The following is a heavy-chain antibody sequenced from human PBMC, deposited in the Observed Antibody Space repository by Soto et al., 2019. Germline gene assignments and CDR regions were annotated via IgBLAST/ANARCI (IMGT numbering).Heavy chain of an antibody. Sequence: ASVKVSCKASGYTFTGYYMHWVRQAPGQGLEWMGWINPNSGGTNYAQKFQGWVTMTRDTSISTAYMELSRLRSDDTAVYYCARELNYCSSTSCYRAENDYYYYYGMDVWGQGTTVTVSS. CDR1: GYTFTGYY. V-gene: IGHV1-2*04. CDR3: ARELNYCSSTSCYRAENDYYYYYGMDV. J-gene: IGHJ6*02. D-gene: IGHD2-2*01. CDR2: INPNSGGT.